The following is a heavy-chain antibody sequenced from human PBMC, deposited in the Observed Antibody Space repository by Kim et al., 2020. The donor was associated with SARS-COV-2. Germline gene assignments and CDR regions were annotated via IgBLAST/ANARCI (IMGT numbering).Heavy chain of an antibody. Sequence: TQYSPPFQGQVTLSADKSIRTAYLQWSSLKASDTAMYYCASGGVGPNFDYWGQGTLVTVSS. J-gene: IGHJ4*02. CDR2: T. D-gene: IGHD3-16*01. V-gene: IGHV5-51*01. CDR3: ASGGVGPNFDY.